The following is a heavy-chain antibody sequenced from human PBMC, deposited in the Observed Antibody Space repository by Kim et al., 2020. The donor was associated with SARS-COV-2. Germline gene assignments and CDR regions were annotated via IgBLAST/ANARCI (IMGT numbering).Heavy chain of an antibody. Sequence: GGSLRLSCAASGFTFSNYWMTWVRQAPGKGLEWVANIKQDGSEKYYVDSLKGRFTISRDNAKNSLYLQMDILRAEDTAVYYCAREWNCAYWGQGTLVTVSS. CDR2: IKQDGSEK. CDR3: AREWNCAY. CDR1: GFTFSNYW. D-gene: IGHD1-7*01. J-gene: IGHJ4*02. V-gene: IGHV3-7*03.